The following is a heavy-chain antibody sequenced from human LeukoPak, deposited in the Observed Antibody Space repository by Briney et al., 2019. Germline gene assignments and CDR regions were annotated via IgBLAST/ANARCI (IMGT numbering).Heavy chain of an antibody. V-gene: IGHV1-46*01. CDR1: GYTFTSYY. Sequence: GASVKVSCKASGYTFTSYYMHWVRQAPGQGLEWMGIINPSGGSTSYAQKFQGRVTMTRDMSTSTVYMELSSLRSDDTAVYYCARDVTGYMDVWGKGTTVTVSS. J-gene: IGHJ6*03. D-gene: IGHD1-14*01. CDR2: INPSGGST. CDR3: ARDVTGYMDV.